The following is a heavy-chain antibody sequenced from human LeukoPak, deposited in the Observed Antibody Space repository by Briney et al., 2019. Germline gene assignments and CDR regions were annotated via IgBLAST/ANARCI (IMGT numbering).Heavy chain of an antibody. CDR2: ISYSGNT. CDR1: GGSISGYY. J-gene: IGHJ2*01. V-gene: IGHV4-59*01. D-gene: IGHD3-10*01. CDR3: ARANYLRVRGVYWYFDL. Sequence: SETLSLTCIVSGGSISGYYWSWIRQPPGKGLEWIGYISYSGNTNYNPSLESRVTISVDTSKNQFSLKLSSVTAADTAVYYCARANYLRVRGVYWYFDLWGRGTLVTVSS.